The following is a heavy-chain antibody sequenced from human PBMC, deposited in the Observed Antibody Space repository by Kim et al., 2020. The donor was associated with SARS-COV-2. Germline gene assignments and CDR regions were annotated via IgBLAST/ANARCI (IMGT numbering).Heavy chain of an antibody. D-gene: IGHD3-9*01. J-gene: IGHJ5*02. Sequence: GGSLRLSCAASGFTFSSYSMNWVRQAPGKGLEWVSSISSSSSYIYYADSVKGRFTISRDNAKNSLYLQMNSLRAEDTAVYYCARSSSSKYYDILTGYYGSSYWFDPWGQGTLVTVSS. CDR2: ISSSSSYI. V-gene: IGHV3-21*01. CDR1: GFTFSSYS. CDR3: ARSSSSKYYDILTGYYGSSYWFDP.